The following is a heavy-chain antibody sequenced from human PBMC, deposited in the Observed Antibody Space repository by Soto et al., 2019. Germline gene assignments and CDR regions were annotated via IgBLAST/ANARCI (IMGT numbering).Heavy chain of an antibody. J-gene: IGHJ4*02. CDR1: DDSFRGADYY. D-gene: IGHD3-16*01. V-gene: IGHV4-30-4*03. CDR3: ARGPRHNGGRGNFDL. CDR2: TYYNGDT. Sequence: VLLQESGPGLLRPSETLSLTCTVSDDSFRGADYYWSWIRQPLGKGPEWIGYTYYNGDTKYNPALKSRVNMYVETYQNPFSPGVSSLNAADNAVYFLARGPRHNGGRGNFDLLGRGIPVPFS.